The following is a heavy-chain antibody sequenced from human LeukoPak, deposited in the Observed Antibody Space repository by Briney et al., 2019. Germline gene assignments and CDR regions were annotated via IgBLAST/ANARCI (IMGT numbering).Heavy chain of an antibody. CDR1: GFTFSSYA. V-gene: IGHV3-23*01. D-gene: IGHD1-7*01. Sequence: GGSLRLSCAAPGFTFSSYAMSWVRQAPGKGLEWVSAISGSGGSTYYADSVKGRFTISRDNSKNTLYLQMNSLRAEDTAVYYCAKDGFRGGIAGTTDWGQGTLVTVSS. CDR3: AKDGFRGGIAGTTD. CDR2: ISGSGGST. J-gene: IGHJ4*02.